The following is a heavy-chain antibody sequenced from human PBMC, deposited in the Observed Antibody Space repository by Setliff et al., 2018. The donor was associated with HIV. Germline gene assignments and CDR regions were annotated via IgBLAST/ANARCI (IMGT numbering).Heavy chain of an antibody. J-gene: IGHJ4*02. CDR1: GDTFSNSA. CDR3: ARVRRGCSSHSCPLEN. Sequence: SVKVSCKASGDTFSNSALTWVRQAPGQGLEWMGGSIPLFGTVKYAQKFQGRVTITTDESMTTVYMELSSLRSEDTAVYYCARVRRGCSSHSCPLENWGQGTLVTVSS. V-gene: IGHV1-69*05. D-gene: IGHD2-2*01. CDR2: SIPLFGTV.